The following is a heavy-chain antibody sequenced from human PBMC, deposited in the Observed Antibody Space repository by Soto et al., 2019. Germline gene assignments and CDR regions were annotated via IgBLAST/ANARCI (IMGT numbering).Heavy chain of an antibody. CDR2: MNPNSGNT. CDR1: GYTFTSYD. Sequence: QVQLVQSGAEVKKPGASVKVSGKASGYTFTSYDINWVRQATGQGLEWMGWMNPNSGNTGYAQKCKGRVTMTRNTSISTAYMELRRLRYEDTAVYYCARDRTYSSSSFYYYYGMDVWGQGTTVTVSS. J-gene: IGHJ6*02. V-gene: IGHV1-8*01. D-gene: IGHD6-6*01. CDR3: ARDRTYSSSSFYYYYGMDV.